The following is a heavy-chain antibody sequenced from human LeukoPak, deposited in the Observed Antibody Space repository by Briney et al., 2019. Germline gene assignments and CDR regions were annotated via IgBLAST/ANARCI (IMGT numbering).Heavy chain of an antibody. Sequence: SGGSLRLSCAASGFTFSSYAMSWVRQAPGKGLEWVSAISGSGGSTYYADSVKGRFTISRDNSKNTLYLQMNSLTADDTAVYYCGRSFSLAAAGTSYWGQGTLVTVSS. CDR3: GRSFSLAAAGTSY. CDR2: ISGSGGST. V-gene: IGHV3-23*01. J-gene: IGHJ4*02. CDR1: GFTFSSYA. D-gene: IGHD6-13*01.